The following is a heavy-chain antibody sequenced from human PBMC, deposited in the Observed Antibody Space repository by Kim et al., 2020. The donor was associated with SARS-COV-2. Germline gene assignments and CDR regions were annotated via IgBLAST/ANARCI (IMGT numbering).Heavy chain of an antibody. CDR1: GASISSSSC. D-gene: IGHD3-22*01. J-gene: IGHJ5*02. Sequence: SETLSLTCVVSGASISSSSCWSWVRQPPGKGLEWIGEVDHSGTTSYNVSLKSRVTISVDKSKNQFSLMLNSVSAADTAVYYCARGVSSAWTLRAWFDPWSQGTRVTVSP. CDR3: ARGVSSAWTLRAWFDP. V-gene: IGHV4-4*02. CDR2: VDHSGTT.